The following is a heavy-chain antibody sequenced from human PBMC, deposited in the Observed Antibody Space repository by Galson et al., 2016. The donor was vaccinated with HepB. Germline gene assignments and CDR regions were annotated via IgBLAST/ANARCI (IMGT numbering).Heavy chain of an antibody. J-gene: IGHJ4*02. CDR1: GGSISSSSYD. CDR3: AARYGDYDHWFDY. CDR2: ISHSGST. Sequence: SETLSLTCTVSGGSISSSSYDWGWIRQPPGKGLEWIAYISHSGSTIYNPTLKSRVTISLDTSRSQFSLKLNSVTAADTAVYYCAARYGDYDHWFDYWGQGTLVTVSS. D-gene: IGHD4-17*01. V-gene: IGHV4-61*05.